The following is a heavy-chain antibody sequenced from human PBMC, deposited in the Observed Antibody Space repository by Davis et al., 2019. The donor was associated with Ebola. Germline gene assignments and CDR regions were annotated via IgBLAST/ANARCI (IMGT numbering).Heavy chain of an antibody. D-gene: IGHD5-12*01. CDR3: AKDRFSGYDYGDY. V-gene: IGHV3-30*18. Sequence: GESLKISCAASGFNFRAYGIHWVRQPPGNGQEWVAATTYDGSTKNYADSVKGRFTISRDNSRNTVYLQMNSLRTEDTAMYYCAKDRFSGYDYGDYWGQGTLVTVSS. CDR2: TTYDGSTK. CDR1: GFNFRAYG. J-gene: IGHJ4*02.